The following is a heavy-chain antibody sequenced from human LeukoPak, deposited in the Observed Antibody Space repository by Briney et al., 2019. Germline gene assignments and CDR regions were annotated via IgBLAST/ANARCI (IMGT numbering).Heavy chain of an antibody. CDR1: GGSISSYY. Sequence: PSETLSLTCTVSGGSISSYYWSWVRQPAGKGLEWVGRIYTSGSTNYNPSLKSRVTMSVDTSKNRFSRKRSSVTAADTAVYYCARDLRGSRSWYSSYYYYMDVWGKETTVTVSS. V-gene: IGHV4-4*07. D-gene: IGHD6-13*01. J-gene: IGHJ6*03. CDR2: IYTSGST. CDR3: ARDLRGSRSWYSSYYYYMDV.